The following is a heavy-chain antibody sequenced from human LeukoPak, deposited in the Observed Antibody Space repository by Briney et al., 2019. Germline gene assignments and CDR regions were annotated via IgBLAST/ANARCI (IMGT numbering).Heavy chain of an antibody. CDR3: AKAHIGWYNFDY. V-gene: IGHV3-23*01. CDR2: IRGSGDTT. D-gene: IGHD6-19*01. CDR1: GFTFSSYV. J-gene: IGHJ4*02. Sequence: GGSLRPSCTVSGFTFSSYVMSWIRQAPGKGLEWVSAIRGSGDTTYYADSVKGRFTISRDNSKNTLYLQMSRLTAEDTAVYFCAKAHIGWYNFDYWGQGTLVTVSS.